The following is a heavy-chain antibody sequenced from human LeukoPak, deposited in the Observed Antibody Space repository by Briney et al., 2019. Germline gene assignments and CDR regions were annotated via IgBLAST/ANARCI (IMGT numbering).Heavy chain of an antibody. CDR3: ARKIRFGWYFDL. V-gene: IGHV4-39*01. J-gene: IGHJ2*01. CDR2: IYHSGST. Sequence: PSETLSPTCTVSGGSISSSSYYWGWIRQPPGKGMEWIGTIYHSGSTYYNPSLKSRVTISVDTSKNQFSLKLSSVTAADTAVYYCARKIRFGWYFDLWGRGTLVTVSS. D-gene: IGHD3-10*01. CDR1: GGSISSSSYY.